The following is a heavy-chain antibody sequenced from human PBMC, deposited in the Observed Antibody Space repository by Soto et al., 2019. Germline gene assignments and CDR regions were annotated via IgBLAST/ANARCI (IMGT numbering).Heavy chain of an antibody. V-gene: IGHV1-18*04. CDR1: GYTFTSYG. CDR3: SRFGAGGGH. CDR2: INANNGDT. J-gene: IGHJ4*02. D-gene: IGHD3-10*01. Sequence: QVQLVQSGPELKKPGASVKVSCKASGYTFTSYGISWVRQAPGQGLEWMGRINANNGDTDYRQKFQGRITMTADASTDTVYMDLRNLTTDDTGVYYCSRFGAGGGHWGQGTKITVSS.